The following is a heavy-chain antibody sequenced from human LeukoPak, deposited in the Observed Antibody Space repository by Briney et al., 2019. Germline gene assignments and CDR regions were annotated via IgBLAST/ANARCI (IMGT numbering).Heavy chain of an antibody. D-gene: IGHD2-21*01. CDR1: GGTFSAYA. Sequence: ASVKVSCKASGGTFSAYAITWVRQAPGQGLEWMGGIIPLFGTADYAQKFQGRVSLTTDESKSTVYMELSSLRSEDTAVYYCARGHCGGDCSPWLYYYYMDVWGKGTTVTVSS. J-gene: IGHJ6*03. CDR2: IIPLFGTA. V-gene: IGHV1-69*05. CDR3: ARGHCGGDCSPWLYYYYMDV.